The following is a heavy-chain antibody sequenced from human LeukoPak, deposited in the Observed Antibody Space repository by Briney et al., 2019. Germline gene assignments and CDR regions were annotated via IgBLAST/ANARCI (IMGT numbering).Heavy chain of an antibody. J-gene: IGHJ1*01. V-gene: IGHV3-30-3*01. CDR2: ISYDGSDK. CDR3: ARDVVRGPDDGYFQH. CDR1: GFIFSSYA. Sequence: GGSLRLSCAASGFIFSSYAMHWVRQAPGKGLEWVAVISYDGSDKKYADSVKGRFTISRDNSKNTLYVQMNSLRAEDTALYYCARDVVRGPDDGYFQHWGQGTLVTVSP. D-gene: IGHD3-10*02.